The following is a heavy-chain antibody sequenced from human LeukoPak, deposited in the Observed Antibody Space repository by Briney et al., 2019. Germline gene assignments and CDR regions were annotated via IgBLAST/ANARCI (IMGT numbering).Heavy chain of an antibody. J-gene: IGHJ5*02. D-gene: IGHD2-15*01. V-gene: IGHV3-74*01. Sequence: GGSLRLSCAASGFIFTDYWMHWVRQAPGKGPVWVSRINDDGSSTSYADSVKGRFTISRDDAKNTLYLQMNSLRAEDTAVYYCVRGGASTWSWGQGTLVTVSS. CDR3: VRGGASTWS. CDR2: INDDGSST. CDR1: GFIFTDYW.